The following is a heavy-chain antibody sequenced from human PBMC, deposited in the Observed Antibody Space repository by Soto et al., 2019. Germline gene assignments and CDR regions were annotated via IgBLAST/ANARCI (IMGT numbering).Heavy chain of an antibody. J-gene: IGHJ5*02. Sequence: ASVKVSCKASGYTFTSYYMHWVRQAPGQGLEWMGIINPSGGSTSYAQKFQGRVTMARDTSTSTVYMELSSLRSEDTAVYYCAGSMAWVSWFDPWGQGNLVTXSS. D-gene: IGHD3-10*01. CDR2: INPSGGST. CDR3: AGSMAWVSWFDP. CDR1: GYTFTSYY. V-gene: IGHV1-46*01.